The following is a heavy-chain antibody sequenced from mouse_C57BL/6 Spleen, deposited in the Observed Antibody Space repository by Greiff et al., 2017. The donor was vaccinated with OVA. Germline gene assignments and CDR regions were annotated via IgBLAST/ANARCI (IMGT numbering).Heavy chain of an antibody. Sequence: QVQLQQPGAELVKPGASVKLSCKASGYTFTSYWMQWVKQRPGQGLVWIGEIDPSDSYTTYNQKFKGKATLTVDTSSSTAYMQLSSLTSEDSAVYYCARSGDWGQGTTLTVSS. V-gene: IGHV1-50*01. D-gene: IGHD3-2*02. CDR2: IDPSDSYT. CDR1: GYTFTSYW. CDR3: ARSGD. J-gene: IGHJ2*01.